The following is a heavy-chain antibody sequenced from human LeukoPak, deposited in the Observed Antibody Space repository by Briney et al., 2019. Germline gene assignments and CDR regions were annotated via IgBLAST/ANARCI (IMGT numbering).Heavy chain of an antibody. J-gene: IGHJ6*02. CDR1: GGSISSGSYY. D-gene: IGHD1-7*01. CDR3: ARGWYNWNYVLMGDYYYYGMDV. CDR2: IYTSGST. V-gene: IGHV4-61*02. Sequence: PSETLSLTCTVSGGSISSGSYYWSWIRQPAGKGLEWIGRIYTSGSTNYNPSLKSRVTISVDTSKNQFSLKLSSVTAADTAVYYCARGWYNWNYVLMGDYYYYGMDVWGQGTTVTVSS.